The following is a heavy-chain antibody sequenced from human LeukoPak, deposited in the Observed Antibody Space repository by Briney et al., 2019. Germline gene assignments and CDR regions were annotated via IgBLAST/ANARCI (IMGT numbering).Heavy chain of an antibody. CDR3: ARDLGSSALDY. V-gene: IGHV3-53*01. CDR1: GFTVSTNY. J-gene: IGHJ4*02. Sequence: PGGSLRLSCAASGFTVSTNYMTWIRQAPGKGLEWVSVMYTLGNTNYADSVRGRFTISRDNSKNTLYLQMNSLRAEDTAVYYCARDLGSSALDYWGQGTLVTVSS. D-gene: IGHD6-6*01. CDR2: MYTLGNT.